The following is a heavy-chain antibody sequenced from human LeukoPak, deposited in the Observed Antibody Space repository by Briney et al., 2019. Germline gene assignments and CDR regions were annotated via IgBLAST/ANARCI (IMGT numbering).Heavy chain of an antibody. CDR3: ARGVSSSWYVGDWFDP. D-gene: IGHD6-13*01. CDR1: GFTFSSNG. J-gene: IGHJ5*02. V-gene: IGHV3-30*02. Sequence: GGSLRLSCVASGFTFSSNGMHWVRQAPGKGLEWVTFIQYDGSKKYYADSVKGRFTISRDNSKNTLYLEMNSLRAEDTAVYYCARGVSSSWYVGDWFDPWGQGTLVTVSS. CDR2: IQYDGSKK.